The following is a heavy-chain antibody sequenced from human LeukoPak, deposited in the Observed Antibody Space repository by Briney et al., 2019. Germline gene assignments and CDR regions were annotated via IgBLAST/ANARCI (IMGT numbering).Heavy chain of an antibody. CDR3: ARLLVPAAMAAGAVV. J-gene: IGHJ6*04. D-gene: IGHD2-2*01. CDR2: ISSSSSTI. CDR1: GFTFSGYS. V-gene: IGHV3-48*04. Sequence: GGSLRLSCAASGFTFSGYSMNWVRQAPGKGLEWVSYISSSSSTIYYADSVKGRFTISRDNSKNSLYLQMNSLRAEDTAVYYCARLLVPAAMAAGAVVRGKGTTVTVSS.